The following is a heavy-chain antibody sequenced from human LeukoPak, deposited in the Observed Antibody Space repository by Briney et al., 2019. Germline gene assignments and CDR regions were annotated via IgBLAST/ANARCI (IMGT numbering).Heavy chain of an antibody. CDR1: GGSISVYY. D-gene: IGHD5-24*01. Sequence: SETLSLTCTVSGGSISVYYWSWIRQPPGKGLEWIGYIYYSGSTNYNPSLKSRVTISVDTSKNQFSLKLSSVTAADTAVYYCARDRREMAPPAEAFDIWGQGTMVTVSS. CDR3: ARDRREMAPPAEAFDI. J-gene: IGHJ3*02. V-gene: IGHV4-59*12. CDR2: IYYSGST.